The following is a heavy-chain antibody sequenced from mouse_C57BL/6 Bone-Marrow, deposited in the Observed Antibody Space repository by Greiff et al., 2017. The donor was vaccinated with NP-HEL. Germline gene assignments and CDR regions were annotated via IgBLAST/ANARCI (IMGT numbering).Heavy chain of an antibody. CDR2: INPNNGGT. CDR1: GYTFTDYY. J-gene: IGHJ3*01. Sequence: VQLQQSGPELVKPGASVKISCKASGYTFTDYYMNWVKQSHGKSLEWIGDINPNNGGTSYNQKFKGKATLTVDKSSSTSYMELRSLTSEDSAVYYCARSHDYLKFAYWGQGTLVTVSA. CDR3: ARSHDYLKFAY. V-gene: IGHV1-26*01. D-gene: IGHD2-4*01.